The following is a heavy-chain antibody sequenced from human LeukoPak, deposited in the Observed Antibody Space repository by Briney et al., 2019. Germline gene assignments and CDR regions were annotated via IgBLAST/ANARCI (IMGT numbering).Heavy chain of an antibody. Sequence: GGSLRLSCAASGFTSSSYWMHWVRQVPGKGLVWVSRISGDGTARNYADSVKGRFTISRDDAKNTLFLQMSSLRVEDTAVYYCARGADHGGSYYPDWGQGTRVTVSS. V-gene: IGHV3-74*01. CDR2: ISGDGTAR. CDR1: GFTSSSYW. CDR3: ARGADHGGSYYPD. J-gene: IGHJ4*02. D-gene: IGHD3-10*01.